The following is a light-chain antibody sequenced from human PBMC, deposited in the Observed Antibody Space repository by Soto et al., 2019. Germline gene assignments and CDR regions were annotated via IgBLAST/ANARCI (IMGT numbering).Light chain of an antibody. Sequence: QSVLTQPPSASGTPGQRVTISCSGSSSNIGTNFVDWYQQLPGTAPKLLIYSSNQRPSGVPDRFSGSRSGTSASLAISGLRSEDEADYYCAAWDVSLRDVVFGGGTKVTDL. CDR1: SSNIGTNF. CDR2: SSN. V-gene: IGLV1-47*02. J-gene: IGLJ2*01. CDR3: AAWDVSLRDVV.